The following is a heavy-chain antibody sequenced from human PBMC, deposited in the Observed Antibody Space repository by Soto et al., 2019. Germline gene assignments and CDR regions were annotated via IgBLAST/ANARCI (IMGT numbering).Heavy chain of an antibody. D-gene: IGHD6-6*01. CDR2: IYYSGST. CDR1: GGSISSSSYY. Sequence: PSETLSLTCTVSGGSISSSSYYWGWIRQPPGKGLEWIGSIYYSGSTYYNPSLKSRVTISVDTSKNQFSLKLSSVTAADTAVYYCASHAFEYSSSVWEMERRKHFDYRGQGTLVTVSS. CDR3: ASHAFEYSSSVWEMERRKHFDY. J-gene: IGHJ4*02. V-gene: IGHV4-39*01.